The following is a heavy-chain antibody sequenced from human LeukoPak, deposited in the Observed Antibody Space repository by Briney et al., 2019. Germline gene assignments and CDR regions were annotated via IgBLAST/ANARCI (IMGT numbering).Heavy chain of an antibody. Sequence: GGSLRLSCAASGFTVSSNSMNWVRQAPGKGLEWVSVIYSGGNTYYADSVKGRFTISRDNPKNTLYLQMNSLRAEDTAVYYCARFATGTPGYFDYWGQGTLVTVSS. CDR2: IYSGGNT. V-gene: IGHV3-66*01. D-gene: IGHD1-1*01. CDR3: ARFATGTPGYFDY. J-gene: IGHJ4*02. CDR1: GFTVSSNS.